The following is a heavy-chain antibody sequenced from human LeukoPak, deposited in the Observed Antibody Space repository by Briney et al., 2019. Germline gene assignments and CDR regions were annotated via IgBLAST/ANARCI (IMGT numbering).Heavy chain of an antibody. CDR2: IYNSDST. D-gene: IGHD5-12*01. J-gene: IGHJ5*02. CDR3: ARDSGST. Sequence: WFRQAPGKGLEWIGYIYNSDSTYYNPSLRGRLTISLDTSKNQFYLLLRSVTAADTAVYYCARDSGSTWGRGTLVTVSS. V-gene: IGHV4-31*02.